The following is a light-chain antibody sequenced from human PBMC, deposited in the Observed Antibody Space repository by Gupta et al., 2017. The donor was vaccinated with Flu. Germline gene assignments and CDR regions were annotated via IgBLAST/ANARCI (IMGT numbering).Light chain of an antibody. CDR2: ENT. V-gene: IGLV1-51*02. J-gene: IGLJ2*01. CDR1: SSNIGNNY. CDR3: GTWDSSLSAVV. Sequence: SSSNIGNNYVSWYQQLPGTAPRLLINENTERPSGIPDRFSGSKSGASATLGITGLQTGDEADYYCGTWDSSLSAVVFGGGTKVTVL.